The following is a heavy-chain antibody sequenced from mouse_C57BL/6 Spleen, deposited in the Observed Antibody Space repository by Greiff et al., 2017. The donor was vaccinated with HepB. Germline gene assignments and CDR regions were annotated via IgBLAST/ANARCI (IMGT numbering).Heavy chain of an antibody. V-gene: IGHV1-15*01. Sequence: QVQLQQSGAELVRPGASVTLSCKASGYTFTDYEMHWVKQTPVHGLEWIGAIDPETGGTAYNQKFKGKAILTADKSSSTAYMELRSLTSEDSAVYYCTRLEYYYGSSPYYFDYWGQGTTLTVSS. CDR3: TRLEYYYGSSPYYFDY. CDR2: IDPETGGT. J-gene: IGHJ2*01. CDR1: GYTFTDYE. D-gene: IGHD1-1*01.